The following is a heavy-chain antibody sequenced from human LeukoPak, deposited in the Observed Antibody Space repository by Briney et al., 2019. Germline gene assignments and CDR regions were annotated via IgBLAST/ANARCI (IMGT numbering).Heavy chain of an antibody. V-gene: IGHV3-66*01. CDR3: ARADKRFEY. D-gene: IGHD1-1*01. CDR1: GFIVSSNH. J-gene: IGHJ4*02. Sequence: PGGGLRLSCAASGFIVSSNHMSWVRQAPGKGLEWVSLIFILRGTYFADSVKGRFTISRDNSKNTFYLQMNSLRAEDTAVYYCARADKRFEYWGQGTLVSVFS. CDR2: IFILRGT.